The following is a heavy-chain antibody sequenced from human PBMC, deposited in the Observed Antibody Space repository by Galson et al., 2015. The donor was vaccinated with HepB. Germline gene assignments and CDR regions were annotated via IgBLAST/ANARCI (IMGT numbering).Heavy chain of an antibody. V-gene: IGHV3-23*01. Sequence: SLRLSCAASGFTISDNGIDWVRLPPGKGLEWVSGIGSSGTIYYTDSVKGRFTISRDNSKNTVYLQMDSLSAEDTAQYYCAVNMRRGTSDYWGQGTLVTVSS. CDR3: AVNMRRGTSDY. D-gene: IGHD1-1*01. CDR1: GFTISDNG. CDR2: IGSSGTI. J-gene: IGHJ4*02.